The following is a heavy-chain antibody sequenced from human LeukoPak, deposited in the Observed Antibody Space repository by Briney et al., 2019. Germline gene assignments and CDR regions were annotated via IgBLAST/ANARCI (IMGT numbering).Heavy chain of an antibody. CDR3: AKDQRWLQYYYFDY. Sequence: GGSLRLSCAASGFTFSSYGMHWVRQAPGKGLEWVAFIRYDGSNKYFADSVKGRFTISRDSSKNTLYLQMNSLRAEDTAVYYCAKDQRWLQYYYFDYWGQGTLVTVSS. J-gene: IGHJ4*02. V-gene: IGHV3-30*02. D-gene: IGHD5-24*01. CDR2: IRYDGSNK. CDR1: GFTFSSYG.